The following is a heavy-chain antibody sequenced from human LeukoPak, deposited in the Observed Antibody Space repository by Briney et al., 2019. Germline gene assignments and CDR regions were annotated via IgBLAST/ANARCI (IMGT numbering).Heavy chain of an antibody. CDR2: IYYSGST. CDR3: ARGVDTAMVSYYFDY. D-gene: IGHD5-18*01. CDR1: GGSISSSSYY. V-gene: IGHV4-61*05. Sequence: ASETLSLTCSVSGGSISSSSYYWDWIRQPPGKGLEWIGYIYYSGSTNYNPSLKSRVTISVDTSKNQFSLKLSSVTAADTAVYYCARGVDTAMVSYYFDYWGQGTLVTVSS. J-gene: IGHJ4*02.